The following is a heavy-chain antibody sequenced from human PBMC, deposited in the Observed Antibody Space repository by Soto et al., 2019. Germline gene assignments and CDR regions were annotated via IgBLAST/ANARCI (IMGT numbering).Heavy chain of an antibody. J-gene: IGHJ4*02. CDR2: ISGSGGIT. CDR1: GFTFSNYA. D-gene: IGHD3-22*01. V-gene: IGHV3-23*01. CDR3: EKTPGLYYYDSSGYYFDY. Sequence: GGSLRLSCAASGFTFSNYAMTWVRQAPGKGLEWVSFISGSGGITYYADSVKGRFTISRDNSKNTLYLQMHSLRAEDTAIYYCEKTPGLYYYDSSGYYFDYWGQGTLVTVSS.